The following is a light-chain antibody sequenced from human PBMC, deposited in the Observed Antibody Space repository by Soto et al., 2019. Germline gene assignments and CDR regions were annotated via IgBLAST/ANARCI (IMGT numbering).Light chain of an antibody. V-gene: IGKV1-39*01. J-gene: IGKJ4*01. CDR2: AAS. CDR1: QSISNY. Sequence: DIEMTQSPSSLSASLGDRVTITCRASQSISNYLNWYQHKPGKAPKLLIYAASSLQSGVPTRFSGSGSGPDFTLTISSLKPEDFATYYCQQSYHTPLTFGGGTKVEIK. CDR3: QQSYHTPLT.